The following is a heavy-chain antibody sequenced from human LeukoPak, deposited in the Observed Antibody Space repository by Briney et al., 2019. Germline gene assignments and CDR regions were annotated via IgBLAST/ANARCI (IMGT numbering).Heavy chain of an antibody. J-gene: IGHJ3*02. CDR2: IYTSGST. Sequence: PSETLSLTCTVSGGSLTSYYWSWIRQPAGKGLEWIGRIYTSGSTNYNPSLGSRLTMSVDTSKNQFSLKLTSVTAADTAVYFCARGSFAGSGTDIWGQGTVVTVSS. CDR3: ARGSFAGSGTDI. V-gene: IGHV4-4*07. CDR1: GGSLTSYY. D-gene: IGHD3-10*01.